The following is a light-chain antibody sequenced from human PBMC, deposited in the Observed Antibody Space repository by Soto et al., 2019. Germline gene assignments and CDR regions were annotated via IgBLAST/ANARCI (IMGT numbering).Light chain of an antibody. J-gene: IGLJ3*02. V-gene: IGLV2-23*01. CDR2: EGS. Sequence: QAVVTQPASVSGSPGQSITISCTGTSSDVGGYDLVSWYQQHPGKAPKLIIYEGSKRPSGISNRFSGSKSGNTASLIISGLQGDYEGDYYCCAYVSSNTLLFGGGTKLTVL. CDR3: CAYVSSNTLL. CDR1: SSDVGGYDL.